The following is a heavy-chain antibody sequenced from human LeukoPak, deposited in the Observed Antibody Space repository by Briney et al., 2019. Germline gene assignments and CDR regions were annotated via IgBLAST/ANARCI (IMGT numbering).Heavy chain of an antibody. V-gene: IGHV1-69*01. CDR1: GGTFSSYA. CDR2: IIPIFGTA. Sequence: GASVKVSCKASGGTFSSYAISWVRQAPGQGLEWMGGIIPIFGTANYAQKFQGRVTITADESTSTAYMELSSLRSEDTAVYYCARGGRFPDAAGNVHDAFDIWGQGTMVTVSS. CDR3: ARGGRFPDAAGNVHDAFDI. J-gene: IGHJ3*02. D-gene: IGHD6-19*01.